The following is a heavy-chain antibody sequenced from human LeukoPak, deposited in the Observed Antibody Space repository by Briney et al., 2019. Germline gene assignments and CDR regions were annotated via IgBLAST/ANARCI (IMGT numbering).Heavy chain of an antibody. V-gene: IGHV4-4*07. J-gene: IGHJ5*02. Sequence: SETLSLTCTVSGDSISSHYWSWMRQPPEKGLEWIGRIYSRVTTYNPSLKSRVTMSADTSRNHVSLTLNSVTAADTAVYYCARDSGTTGEVKFDPWGQGTLVTVSS. D-gene: IGHD3-10*01. CDR3: ARDSGTTGEVKFDP. CDR1: GDSISSHY. CDR2: IYSRVT.